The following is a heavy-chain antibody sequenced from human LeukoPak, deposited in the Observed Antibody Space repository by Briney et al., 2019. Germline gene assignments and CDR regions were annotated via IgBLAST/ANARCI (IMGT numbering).Heavy chain of an antibody. D-gene: IGHD3-9*01. V-gene: IGHV3-30*02. CDR2: IRFDGSNE. J-gene: IGHJ4*02. Sequence: PGGSLRLSCAASGFTFSNYAMHWVRQAPGKGLEWVAFIRFDGSNEYYADSVKGRFTISRDNSKNTLSLQMNSLRAEDTAVYYCAKGANLRYFDWLHFDYWGQGTLVTVSP. CDR3: AKGANLRYFDWLHFDY. CDR1: GFTFSNYA.